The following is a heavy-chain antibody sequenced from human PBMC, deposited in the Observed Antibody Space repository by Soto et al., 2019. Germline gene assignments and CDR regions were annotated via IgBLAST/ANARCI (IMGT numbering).Heavy chain of an antibody. J-gene: IGHJ4*02. Sequence: EVQLVESGGGLIQPGGSLRLSCAASGFAVSSKYMTWVRQAPGKGLEWVSVIYGGGTTYYADSVKGRFTISRDTSKNTLYLQMNSLSAEATGVYYCVQTTGWPGFDFWGQGTLVTVSS. V-gene: IGHV3-53*01. CDR2: IYGGGTT. CDR3: VQTTGWPGFDF. D-gene: IGHD6-19*01. CDR1: GFAVSSKY.